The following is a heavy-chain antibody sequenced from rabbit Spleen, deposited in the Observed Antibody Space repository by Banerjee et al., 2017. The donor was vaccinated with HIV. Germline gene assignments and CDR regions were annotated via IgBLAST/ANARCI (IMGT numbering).Heavy chain of an antibody. CDR1: GFDLSTYG. Sequence: QEQLVESGGGLVQPGGSLKLSCKASGFDLSTYGVSWVRQAPGKGLEWIGYIDPVFGITYYANWVNGRFSISRENAQNTVFLQMTSLTAADTATYFCARDGAGGSYFALWGPGTLVTVS. CDR3: ARDGAGGSYFAL. J-gene: IGHJ4*01. D-gene: IGHD8-1*01. CDR2: IDPVFGIT. V-gene: IGHV1S47*01.